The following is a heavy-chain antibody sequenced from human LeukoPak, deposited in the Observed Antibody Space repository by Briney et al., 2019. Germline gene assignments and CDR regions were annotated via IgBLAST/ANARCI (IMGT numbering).Heavy chain of an antibody. V-gene: IGHV4-39*07. CDR1: GGSISNHY. CDR3: AGRSVSGYGAVDV. CDR2: IYYSGST. D-gene: IGHD5-12*01. J-gene: IGHJ6*02. Sequence: PSETLSLTCIVSGGSISNHYWGWIRQPPGEGLEWIGSIYYSGSTYYNPSLKSRVTISVDTSKNQFSLKLSSVTAADTAVYYCAGRSVSGYGAVDVWGQGTTVTVSS.